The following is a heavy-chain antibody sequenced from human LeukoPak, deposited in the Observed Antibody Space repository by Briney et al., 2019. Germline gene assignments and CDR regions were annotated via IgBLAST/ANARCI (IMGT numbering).Heavy chain of an antibody. CDR3: VRSISGRNDL. D-gene: IGHD5-12*01. V-gene: IGHV3-74*01. J-gene: IGHJ5*02. CDR2: INVEGSRT. CDR1: GFTFSNYW. Sequence: GGSLRLSCVGSGFTFSNYWVHWVRQVPGEGLVWVSRINVEGSRTDYADSVRGRFTISRDNVKNSLYLQMNSLTAEDTAVYYCVRSISGRNDLWGQGTLLTVSS.